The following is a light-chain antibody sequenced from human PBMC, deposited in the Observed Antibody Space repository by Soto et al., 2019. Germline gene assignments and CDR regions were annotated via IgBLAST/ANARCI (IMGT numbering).Light chain of an antibody. Sequence: DTQMTQSPSTLSASVGDRVTITCRASQSISSWLAWYQQKPGKAPKLLIYDASSLESGVPSRFSGSGSGTEFSLTISSLQPDDFATYYCQQYNNYLTFGGGTKVEIK. CDR2: DAS. V-gene: IGKV1-5*01. CDR1: QSISSW. CDR3: QQYNNYLT. J-gene: IGKJ4*01.